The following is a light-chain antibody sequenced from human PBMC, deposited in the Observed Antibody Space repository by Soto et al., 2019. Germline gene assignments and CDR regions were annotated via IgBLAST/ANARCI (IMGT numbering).Light chain of an antibody. CDR1: QGISSY. V-gene: IGKV1-9*01. CDR3: QQLNSYSFT. CDR2: AAS. Sequence: DIQLTQSPSFLSASVGDRVTITCRASQGISSYLAWYQQKPGKAPKLLIYAASTLQSGVPSRFSGSGSGTEFALTISSLQPEDFETYYCQQLNSYSFTFGPGTKVDIK. J-gene: IGKJ3*01.